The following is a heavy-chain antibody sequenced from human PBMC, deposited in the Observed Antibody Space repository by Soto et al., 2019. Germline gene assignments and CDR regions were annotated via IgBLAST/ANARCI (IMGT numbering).Heavy chain of an antibody. V-gene: IGHV4-34*01. D-gene: IGHD3-9*01. CDR2: INHSGST. CDR3: ASLRVWGVLRYFDWYNWRVDYGMDV. Sequence: SETLSLTCAVYGGSFSGYYWSWIRQPPGKGLEWIGEINHSGSTNYNPSLKSRVTISVDTSKNQFSLKLSSVTAADTAVYYCASLRVWGVLRYFDWYNWRVDYGMDVWGQGTTVTVSS. J-gene: IGHJ6*02. CDR1: GGSFSGYY.